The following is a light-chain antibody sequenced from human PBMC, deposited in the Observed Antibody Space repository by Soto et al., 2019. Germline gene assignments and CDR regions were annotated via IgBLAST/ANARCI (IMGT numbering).Light chain of an antibody. CDR1: QSVSSN. V-gene: IGKV3-15*01. CDR3: QQYNTWYT. CDR2: GAS. J-gene: IGKJ2*01. Sequence: EIVMTQSPATLSVSPGERATLSCWASQSVSSNLAWYQQKPGQAPRLLIYGASTRATGIPARFSGSGSGTEFTLTISSLQSEDFAVYYCQQYNTWYTFGQGTKLEIK.